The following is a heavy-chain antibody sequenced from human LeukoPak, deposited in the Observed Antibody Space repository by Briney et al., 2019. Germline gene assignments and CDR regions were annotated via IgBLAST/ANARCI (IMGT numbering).Heavy chain of an antibody. CDR3: ARDPAYCGGETLTCGFDP. CDR1: GFTLDDYG. D-gene: IGHD2-21*01. CDR2: INWNGGST. Sequence: PGGSLRLSCAASGFTLDDYGMSWVRPAPGKGLEWVSGINWNGGSTGYADSVKGRFTISRDNAKNSLYLQMNSLRAEDTALYYCARDPAYCGGETLTCGFDPWGQGTLVTVSS. J-gene: IGHJ5*02. V-gene: IGHV3-20*04.